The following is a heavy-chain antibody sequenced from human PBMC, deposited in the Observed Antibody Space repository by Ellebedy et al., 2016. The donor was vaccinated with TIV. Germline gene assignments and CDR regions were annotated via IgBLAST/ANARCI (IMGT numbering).Heavy chain of an antibody. CDR1: GGTFSSYA. V-gene: IGHV1-69*04. D-gene: IGHD3-3*01. J-gene: IGHJ3*02. Sequence: AASVKVSCKASGGTFSSYAISWVRQAPGQGLEWMGRIIPILGIANYAQKFQGRVTITADKSTSTAYMELSSLRSEDTAVYYCARTLESGYPTFDNAFDIWGQGTMVTVSS. CDR3: ARTLESGYPTFDNAFDI. CDR2: IIPILGIA.